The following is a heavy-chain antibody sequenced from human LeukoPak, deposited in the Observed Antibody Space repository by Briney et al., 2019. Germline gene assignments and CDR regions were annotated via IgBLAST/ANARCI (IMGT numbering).Heavy chain of an antibody. D-gene: IGHD2-15*01. Sequence: GRSLRLSCAASGFTFSNYWMSWVRQAPGKGLEWVANIKQDGSEKYYVDSVKGRFTISRDNAKNSLYLQMNSPRAEDTAVYYCARDLYWAGPFDYWGQGTLVTVSS. V-gene: IGHV3-7*01. CDR2: IKQDGSEK. CDR3: ARDLYWAGPFDY. CDR1: GFTFSNYW. J-gene: IGHJ4*02.